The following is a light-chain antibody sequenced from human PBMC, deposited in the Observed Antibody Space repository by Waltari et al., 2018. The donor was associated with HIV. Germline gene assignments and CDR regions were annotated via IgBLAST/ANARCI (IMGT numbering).Light chain of an antibody. Sequence: DIQMTQSPSSLSASVGDRVTITCRASQDISGSLTWFQQKPGKAPKPLIYPASTLQSGVPSKFNGSASGTDFTLTISSLQPDDFATYYCQQYKSYPFTFGGGTKVEI. J-gene: IGKJ4*01. CDR2: PAS. CDR3: QQYKSYPFT. CDR1: QDISGS. V-gene: IGKV1-16*02.